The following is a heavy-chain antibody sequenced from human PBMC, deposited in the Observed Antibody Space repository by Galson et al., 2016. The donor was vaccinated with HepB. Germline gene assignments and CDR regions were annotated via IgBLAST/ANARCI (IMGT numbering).Heavy chain of an antibody. Sequence: GSLRLSCAASGFTFSTSWMTWVRQAPGKGLEWVANIRQDGSEKYYVDSVKGRFTISRDNAKNSLYLQMNSLRAEDTAVYYCARGARGFDPWGQGTLVTVSS. CDR3: ARGARGFDP. V-gene: IGHV3-7*01. CDR1: GFTFSTSW. J-gene: IGHJ5*02. CDR2: IRQDGSEK.